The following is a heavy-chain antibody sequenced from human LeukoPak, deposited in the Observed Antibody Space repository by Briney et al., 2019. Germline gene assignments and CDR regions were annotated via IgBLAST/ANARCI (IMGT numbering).Heavy chain of an antibody. D-gene: IGHD3-16*01. CDR2: IKQDGNER. CDR3: ARGAYYFDY. CDR1: GFTFSSYW. Sequence: GGSLRLSCAASGFTFSSYWMSWVRQAPGKGLEWVANIKQDGNERYYVDSVKGRFTISRGNAKNSLYLQMNSLRAEDTGVYYCARGAYYFDYWGQGTLVTVSS. V-gene: IGHV3-7*01. J-gene: IGHJ4*02.